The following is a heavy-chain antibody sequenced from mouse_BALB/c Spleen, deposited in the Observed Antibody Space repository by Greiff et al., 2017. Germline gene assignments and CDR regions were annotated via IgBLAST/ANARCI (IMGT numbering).Heavy chain of an antibody. J-gene: IGHJ2*01. D-gene: IGHD1-1*01. CDR2: ISYSGST. CDR3: ARTVVARRGFDY. CDR1: GDSITSGY. Sequence: VQLKESGPSLVKPSQTLSLTCSVTGDSITSGYWNWIRKFPGNKLEYMGYISYSGSTYSNPSLKSRISITRDTSKNQYYLQLNSVTTEDTATYYCARTVVARRGFDYWGQGTTLTVSS. V-gene: IGHV3-8*02.